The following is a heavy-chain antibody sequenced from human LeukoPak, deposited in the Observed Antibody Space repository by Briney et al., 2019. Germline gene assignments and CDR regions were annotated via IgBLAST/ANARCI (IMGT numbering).Heavy chain of an antibody. D-gene: IGHD3-3*01. J-gene: IGHJ4*02. Sequence: PGGSLRLSCAASGFTVSSNYMSWVRQAPGKGLEWVSVIYSGGSTYYADSVKGRFTIPRDNSKNTLYLQMNSLRAEDTAVYYCAATLDFWSGYYKDYWGQGTLVTVSS. CDR3: AATLDFWSGYYKDY. CDR1: GFTVSSNY. V-gene: IGHV3-53*01. CDR2: IYSGGST.